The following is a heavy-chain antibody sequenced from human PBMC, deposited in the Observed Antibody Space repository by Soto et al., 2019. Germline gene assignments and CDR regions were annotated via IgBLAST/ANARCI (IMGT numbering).Heavy chain of an antibody. D-gene: IGHD2-2*01. CDR3: ARSQGSSTSLEIYYYYYYGMDV. CDR1: GGTFSSCA. Sequence: QVQLVQSGAEVKKPGSSVKVSCKASGGTFSSCAISWVRQAPGQGLEWMRGIIPISGTANYAQKFQGRVTITADESTSTAYMELSSLRSEDTAVYYCARSQGSSTSLEIYYYYYYGMDVWGQGTTVTVSS. J-gene: IGHJ6*02. CDR2: IIPISGTA. V-gene: IGHV1-69*01.